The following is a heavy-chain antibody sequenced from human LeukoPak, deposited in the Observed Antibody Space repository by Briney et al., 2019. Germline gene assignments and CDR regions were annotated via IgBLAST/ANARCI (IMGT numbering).Heavy chain of an antibody. V-gene: IGHV1-2*02. CDR2: IKPNGGGT. Sequence: ASVKVSCKASGYTFTGYYLHWVRQAPGQGLEWMGWIKPNGGGTNYAQNFQGRVTMTRDTSISTAYMELSRLTSDDTAVYYCARDHDLWSGYEAFDIWGQGTMVTVSS. J-gene: IGHJ3*02. D-gene: IGHD3-3*01. CDR3: ARDHDLWSGYEAFDI. CDR1: GYTFTGYY.